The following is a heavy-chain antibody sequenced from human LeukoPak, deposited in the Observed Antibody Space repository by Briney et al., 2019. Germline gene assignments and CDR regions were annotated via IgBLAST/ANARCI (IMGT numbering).Heavy chain of an antibody. J-gene: IGHJ4*02. V-gene: IGHV1-8*01. D-gene: IGHD3-10*01. CDR3: ARGARGAEDFDY. CDR2: MNPNSGNT. Sequence: ASVKVSCKASGYTFTSYDINWVRQATGQGLEWMGWMNPNSGNTDYAQKFQGRVTMTRNTSISTAYMELSSLRSEDTAVYYCARGARGAEDFDYWGQGTLVTVSS. CDR1: GYTFTSYD.